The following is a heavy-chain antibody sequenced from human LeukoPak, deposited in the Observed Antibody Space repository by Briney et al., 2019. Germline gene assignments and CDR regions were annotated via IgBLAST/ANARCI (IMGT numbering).Heavy chain of an antibody. Sequence: PGGSLRLSCAASGFTISSYAMSWVRQAPGKGLEWVSAISGSGGSTYYADSVKGRFAISRDNSKNTLYLQMNSLRAEDTAVYYCAKDLEQLVGYDAFDIWGQGTMVTVSS. V-gene: IGHV3-23*01. D-gene: IGHD6-6*01. CDR1: GFTISSYA. CDR3: AKDLEQLVGYDAFDI. CDR2: ISGSGGST. J-gene: IGHJ3*02.